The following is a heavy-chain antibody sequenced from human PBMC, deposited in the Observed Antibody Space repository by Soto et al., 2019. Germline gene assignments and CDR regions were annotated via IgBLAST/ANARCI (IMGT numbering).Heavy chain of an antibody. CDR1: GFTFSDYY. J-gene: IGHJ2*01. V-gene: IGHV3-11*06. CDR2: ISSRSSYR. Sequence: QVQLVESGGGLVKPGVPLRLSCAASGFTFSDYYMSWIRQAPWKGLEWVSYISSRSSYRNYADSVKGRFTTSRDDAQHSLYLQMNSLRAEDTAVYYCAKLPPFDWYFDLWGRGTLVTVSS. D-gene: IGHD1-7*01. CDR3: AKLPPFDWYFDL.